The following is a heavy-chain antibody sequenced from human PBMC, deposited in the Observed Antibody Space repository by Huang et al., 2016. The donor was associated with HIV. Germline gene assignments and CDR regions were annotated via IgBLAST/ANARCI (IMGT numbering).Heavy chain of an antibody. D-gene: IGHD3-10*01. V-gene: IGHV4-39*01. J-gene: IGHJ4*02. CDR2: IYYSGST. Sequence: QLQLQESGPGLVKPSETLSLTCTVSGGSIRSDNYYWGWIRQPPGKGLEWIGRIYYSGSTYYNPSLKSRVTITVDTSKNQFSRKMRSVTASDTAVYYCARLPGSITMIRGVITDPYWGQGTLVTVSS. CDR1: GGSIRSDNYY. CDR3: ARLPGSITMIRGVITDPY.